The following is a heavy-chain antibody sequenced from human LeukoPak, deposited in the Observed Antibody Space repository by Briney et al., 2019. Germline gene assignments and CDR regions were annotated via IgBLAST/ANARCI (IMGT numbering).Heavy chain of an antibody. D-gene: IGHD1-26*01. CDR2: ISSSSNYI. Sequence: GGSLRLSRAASGFTFSTYNMNWVRQAPGKGLEWVSSISSSSNYIYYADSVKGRFTISRDNAKNPLYLQMNSLRAEDTDVYYCARDVGASAPDAFDIWGQGTMVTVPS. J-gene: IGHJ3*02. CDR1: GFTFSTYN. V-gene: IGHV3-21*01. CDR3: ARDVGASAPDAFDI.